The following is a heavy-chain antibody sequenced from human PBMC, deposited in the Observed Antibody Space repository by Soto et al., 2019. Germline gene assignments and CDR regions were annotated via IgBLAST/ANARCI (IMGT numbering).Heavy chain of an antibody. J-gene: IGHJ6*02. CDR3: ARDRGAAALHYYYYGMDV. CDR1: GGSISSYY. CDR2: IYYSGST. V-gene: IGHV4-59*01. Sequence: SETLSLTCTVSGGSISSYYWSWIRQPPGKGLEWIGYIYYSGSTNYNPSLKSRVTISVDTSKNRFSLKLSSVTAADTAVYYCARDRGAAALHYYYYGMDVWGQGTTVTVSS. D-gene: IGHD6-13*01.